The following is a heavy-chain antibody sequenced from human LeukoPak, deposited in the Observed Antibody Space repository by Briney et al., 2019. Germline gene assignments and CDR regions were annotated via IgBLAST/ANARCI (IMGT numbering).Heavy chain of an antibody. CDR1: GFTFSSYA. CDR3: AKSPTVDAAFDI. J-gene: IGHJ3*02. CDR2: IGYTGDSI. D-gene: IGHD4-23*01. Sequence: GGSLRLSCAASGFTFSSYAMNWVRQAPGKGLEWVSGIGYTGDSIFYADSVKGCFTVSRDSSKNTLFLHMNSLRAEDTALYYCAKSPTVDAAFDIWGQGTMVTVSS. V-gene: IGHV3-23*01.